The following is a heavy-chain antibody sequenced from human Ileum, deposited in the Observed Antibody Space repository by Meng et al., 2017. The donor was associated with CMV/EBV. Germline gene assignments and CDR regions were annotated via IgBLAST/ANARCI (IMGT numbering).Heavy chain of an antibody. J-gene: IGHJ4*02. CDR1: GFTFSSYS. CDR2: ITSSSSYI. Sequence: LSLSCAASGFTFSSYSMNGVRQAPGKGLEWVSSITSSSSYIYYADSVKGRFTISRDNAKNSLYLQMNSLRAEDTAVYYCASGFRRGDYWGQGTLVTVSS. V-gene: IGHV3-21*01. D-gene: IGHD3-10*01. CDR3: ASGFRRGDY.